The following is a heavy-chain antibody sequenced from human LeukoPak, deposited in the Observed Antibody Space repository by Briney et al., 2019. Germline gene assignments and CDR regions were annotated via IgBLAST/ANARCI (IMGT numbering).Heavy chain of an antibody. Sequence: SETLSLTCTVSGGSISSSSYYWSWIRQPPGKGLEWIGYIYYSGSTYYNPSLKSRVTISVDTSKNQFSLKLSSVTAADTAVYYCARDESGYGYDAFDIWGQGTMVTVSS. CDR3: ARDESGYGYDAFDI. CDR1: GGSISSSSYY. J-gene: IGHJ3*02. D-gene: IGHD5-12*01. CDR2: IYYSGST. V-gene: IGHV4-30-4*08.